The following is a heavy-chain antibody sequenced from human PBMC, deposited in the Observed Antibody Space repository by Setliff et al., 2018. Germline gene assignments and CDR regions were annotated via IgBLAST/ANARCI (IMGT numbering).Heavy chain of an antibody. CDR1: GYSISSGYY. CDR3: ARHLWGRYMAESSDYLDY. J-gene: IGHJ4*02. CDR2: FFHTGNT. D-gene: IGHD3-3*02. Sequence: KPSETLSLTCTVSGYSISSGYYWGWIRQPTGKGLEWLGSFFHTGNTYYNPSLEGRVTISVDTSNNQFSLKLSSVTAADTAVYYCARHLWGRYMAESSDYLDYWGQGSLVTVSS. V-gene: IGHV4-38-2*02.